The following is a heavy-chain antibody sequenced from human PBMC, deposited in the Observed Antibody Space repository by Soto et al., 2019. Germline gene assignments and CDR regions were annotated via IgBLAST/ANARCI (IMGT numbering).Heavy chain of an antibody. CDR2: TYYRSKWYN. D-gene: IGHD6-19*01. Sequence: SQTLSLTCAISGDSVSSNSAARNWIRQSPSRGLEWLGRTYYRSKWYNDYAVSVKSRITINPDTSKNQFSLQLNSVTPEDTAVYYCAREGEAVADPHYYYMDVWGKGTTVTVSS. CDR3: AREGEAVADPHYYYMDV. J-gene: IGHJ6*03. CDR1: GDSVSSNSAA. V-gene: IGHV6-1*01.